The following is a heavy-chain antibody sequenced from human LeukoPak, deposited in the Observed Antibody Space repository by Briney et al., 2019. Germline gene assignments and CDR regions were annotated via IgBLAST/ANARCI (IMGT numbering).Heavy chain of an antibody. CDR2: INHVGSI. D-gene: IGHD2/OR15-2a*01. Sequence: SETLSLTCVVYRGSFSGSYWSWICQPPGKGLEWIGEINHVGSINYNPSLKSRVTISVDTSKTQFSLKLLSVTAADTAVYFCARGHFDFDLWGRGTLVTVSS. CDR1: RGSFSGSY. J-gene: IGHJ2*01. V-gene: IGHV4-34*01. CDR3: ARGHFDFDL.